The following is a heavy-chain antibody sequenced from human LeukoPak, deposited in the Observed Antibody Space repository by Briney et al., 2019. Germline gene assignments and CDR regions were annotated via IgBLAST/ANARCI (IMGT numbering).Heavy chain of an antibody. Sequence: GGSLRLSCTASGFTFGNYWMPWFRQAPVKGLMWVSHINNDESDTKYADSVKGRFTISRDNARSTLYLQMNSLRADDTAVYYCARDLRCSDGSCYSGYFHYGMDVWGQGTTVSVSS. D-gene: IGHD2-15*01. CDR1: GFTFGNYW. J-gene: IGHJ6*02. V-gene: IGHV3-74*01. CDR3: ARDLRCSDGSCYSGYFHYGMDV. CDR2: INNDESDT.